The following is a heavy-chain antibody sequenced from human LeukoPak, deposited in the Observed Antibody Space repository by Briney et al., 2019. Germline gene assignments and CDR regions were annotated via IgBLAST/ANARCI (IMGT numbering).Heavy chain of an antibody. Sequence: GGSLRLSCTASGFTFGDYAMSWVRQAPGKGLEWIGFIRSKAYDGTTEYAASVKGRFTISRDDSKNIAYLQMNSLKTEDTAMYYCNRGQYCNSGSCYWGFFDFWGQGTQVTVSS. V-gene: IGHV3-49*04. D-gene: IGHD2-15*01. CDR3: NRGQYCNSGSCYWGFFDF. J-gene: IGHJ4*02. CDR2: IRSKAYDGTT. CDR1: GFTFGDYA.